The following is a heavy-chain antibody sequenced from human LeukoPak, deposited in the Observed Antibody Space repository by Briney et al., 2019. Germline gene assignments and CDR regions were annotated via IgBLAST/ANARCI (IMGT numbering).Heavy chain of an antibody. CDR1: GRSISSSSYY. J-gene: IGHJ6*03. V-gene: IGHV4-39*07. Sequence: PSEPLSLTCTVSGRSISSSSYYWGWIRQPPGNGLEWIGSIYYSGSTYYNPSLKSRVTISVDTSKKQFSLKLSSVSAADTAVYYCGRDYPGGYYFYYMDVWGKGNTVTVSS. D-gene: IGHD3-10*01. CDR3: GRDYPGGYYFYYMDV. CDR2: IYYSGST.